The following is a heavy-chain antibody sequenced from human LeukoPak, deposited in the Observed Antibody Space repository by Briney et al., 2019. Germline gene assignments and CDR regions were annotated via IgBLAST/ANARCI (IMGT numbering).Heavy chain of an antibody. J-gene: IGHJ4*02. Sequence: GGSLRLSCAASGFTFSSYAMSWVRQAPEKGLEWVSAISGSAAGTSYADSVKGRFTISRDNSKNTLYLQMNSLRAEDTAVYYCAREPYDSSGYYGSFDYWGQGTLVTVSS. CDR1: GFTFSSYA. D-gene: IGHD3-22*01. CDR2: ISGSAAGT. V-gene: IGHV3-23*01. CDR3: AREPYDSSGYYGSFDY.